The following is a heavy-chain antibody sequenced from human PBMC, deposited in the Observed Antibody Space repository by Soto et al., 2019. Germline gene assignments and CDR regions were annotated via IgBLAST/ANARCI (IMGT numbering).Heavy chain of an antibody. CDR2: IIPIFGTA. Sequence: QVQLVQSGAEVKKPGSSVKVSCKASGGTFSSYAISWVRQAPGQGLEWMGGIIPIFGTAHYAQKFQGRVTITADETTSTADMELSSLRSEDTAVYYCARGDFRVERDYDYYGMDGWGQGPTVTVSS. CDR1: GGTFSSYA. D-gene: IGHD3-3*01. J-gene: IGHJ6*02. CDR3: ARGDFRVERDYDYYGMDG. V-gene: IGHV1-69*01.